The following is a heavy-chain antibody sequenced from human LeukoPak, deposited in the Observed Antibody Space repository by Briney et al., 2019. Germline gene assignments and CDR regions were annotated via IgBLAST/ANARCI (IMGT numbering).Heavy chain of an antibody. CDR3: ARRSSSSRIDY. Sequence: GASVKVSCKASGGSFISYAVRWGRQAPGQWLEWMGGIIPIFGTANYAQKFQGRVTITADESTSTAYMELSSLRSEDTAVYYCARRSSSSRIDYWGQGTLVTVSS. J-gene: IGHJ4*02. CDR2: IIPIFGTA. V-gene: IGHV1-69*13. CDR1: GGSFISYA. D-gene: IGHD6-6*01.